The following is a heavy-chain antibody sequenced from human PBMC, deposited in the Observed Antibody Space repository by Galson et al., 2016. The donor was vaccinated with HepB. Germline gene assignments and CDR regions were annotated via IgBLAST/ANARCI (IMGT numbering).Heavy chain of an antibody. Sequence: SLRLSCAASGFIFSNHGMHWVRQAPGKGLEWVAVVSSDGGTTYYADSVKGRFTVSRDNSKNTLDLQMNSLRAEDTALYYCTKEGSGSYLSFDYWGQGTLVTVSS. D-gene: IGHD1-26*01. CDR2: VSSDGGTT. V-gene: IGHV3-30*18. J-gene: IGHJ4*02. CDR3: TKEGSGSYLSFDY. CDR1: GFIFSNHG.